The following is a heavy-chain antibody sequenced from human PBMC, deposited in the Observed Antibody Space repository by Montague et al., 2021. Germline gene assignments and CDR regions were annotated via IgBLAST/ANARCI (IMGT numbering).Heavy chain of an antibody. Sequence: SETLSLTCTVSSGSIFHAHRSWVRQSPGKGLEWLGYMFYGGATSYNPSLKSRATMSTDTSTNQFSLKLSFVTAADTAVYYCARQGYFVSGTSYWDFDPWGRGILVTVSS. CDR3: ARQGYFVSGTSYWDFDP. J-gene: IGHJ5*02. D-gene: IGHD3-10*01. CDR1: SGSIFHAH. V-gene: IGHV4-59*08. CDR2: MFYGGAT.